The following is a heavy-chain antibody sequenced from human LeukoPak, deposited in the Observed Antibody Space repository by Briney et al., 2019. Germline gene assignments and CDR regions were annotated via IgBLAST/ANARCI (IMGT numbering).Heavy chain of an antibody. CDR2: IYYSGST. Sequence: SETLSLTCTVSGGSISSSSYYWGWIRQPPGKGLEWIGSIYYSGSTNYNPSLKSRVTISVDTSKNQFSLKLSSVTAADTAVYYCARDIAARAGGFDPWGQGTLVTVSS. J-gene: IGHJ5*02. V-gene: IGHV4-39*07. CDR1: GGSISSSSYY. D-gene: IGHD6-6*01. CDR3: ARDIAARAGGFDP.